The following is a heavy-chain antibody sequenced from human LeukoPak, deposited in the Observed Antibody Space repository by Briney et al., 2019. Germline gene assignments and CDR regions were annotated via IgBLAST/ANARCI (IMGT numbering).Heavy chain of an antibody. D-gene: IGHD3-10*01. CDR1: GYTFTSYY. V-gene: IGHV1-46*01. CDR3: ARDGAPRDVLNAFDI. J-gene: IGHJ3*02. CDR2: INPSGGST. Sequence: ASVKVSCKASGYTFTSYYMHWVRQAPGQGLEWMGIINPSGGSTSYAQKFQGRVTMTRDMSTSTVYMGLSSLRSEDTAVYYCARDGAPRDVLNAFDIWGQGTMVTVSS.